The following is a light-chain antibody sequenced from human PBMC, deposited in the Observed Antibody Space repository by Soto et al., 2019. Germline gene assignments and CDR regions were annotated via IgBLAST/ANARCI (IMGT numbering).Light chain of an antibody. CDR2: LNSDGSH. CDR1: SGQSSYA. J-gene: IGLJ3*02. CDR3: QTLGTGIQGV. V-gene: IGLV4-69*01. Sequence: QLVLTQSPSASASLGASVKLTCTLSSGQSSYAIAWHQQQPEKGPRYLMKLNSDGSHSKGDGIPDRFSGSSSGAERYLTISSLQSEDEADYYCQTLGTGIQGVFGGGTKLTVL.